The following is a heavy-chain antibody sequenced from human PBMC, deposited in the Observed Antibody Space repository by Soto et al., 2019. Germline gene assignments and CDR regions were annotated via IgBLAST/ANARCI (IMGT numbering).Heavy chain of an antibody. J-gene: IGHJ4*02. CDR2: VYYTGTT. V-gene: IGHV4-59*01. D-gene: IGHD6-13*01. Sequence: SETLSLTCTVSGGSISSYFYIWVRQPPGKGLEWIGSVYYTGTTDYNPSLKSRVTISVDTSKTQFSLNLRSVTAADTAVYYCARDLAAVPRAFDYWGRGTLVTVTS. CDR3: ARDLAAVPRAFDY. CDR1: GGSISSYF.